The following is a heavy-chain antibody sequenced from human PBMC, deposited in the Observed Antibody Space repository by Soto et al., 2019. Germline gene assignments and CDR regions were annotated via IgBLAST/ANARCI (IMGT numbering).Heavy chain of an antibody. Sequence: QVQLVQSGAVVKKPGSSVKVSCKASGGTFSSYAISWVRQAPGQGLEWMGGIIPIFGTANYAQKFQGRVTITADESTSTAYMELSSLRSEDTAVYYCASNYDSSGYYQYYFDYWGQGTLVTVSS. V-gene: IGHV1-69*01. J-gene: IGHJ4*02. CDR3: ASNYDSSGYYQYYFDY. CDR2: IIPIFGTA. CDR1: GGTFSSYA. D-gene: IGHD3-22*01.